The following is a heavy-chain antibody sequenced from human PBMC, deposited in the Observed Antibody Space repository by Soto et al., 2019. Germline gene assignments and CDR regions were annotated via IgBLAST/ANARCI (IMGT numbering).Heavy chain of an antibody. CDR1: GFTFSSYA. Sequence: GGSLRLSCSASGFTFSSYAMHWVRQAPGKGLEYVSAISGNGGSTYYADSVKGRFTISRDNSKNTLYLQMSSLRAEDTAVYYCSVVVVPAAILNWFDPWGQGTLVTVSS. D-gene: IGHD2-2*02. V-gene: IGHV3-64D*06. CDR2: ISGNGGST. J-gene: IGHJ5*02. CDR3: SVVVVPAAILNWFDP.